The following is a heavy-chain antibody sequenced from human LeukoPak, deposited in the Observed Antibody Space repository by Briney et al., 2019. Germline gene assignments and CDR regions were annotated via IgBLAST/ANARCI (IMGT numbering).Heavy chain of an antibody. D-gene: IGHD5-12*01. CDR3: AIRKQDIVATITFAY. CDR1: GFTFRSYG. J-gene: IGHJ4*02. V-gene: IGHV3-30*19. CDR2: ISYDGSNK. Sequence: GGSLRLSCEASGFTFRSYGMHWVRQAPGKGLEWVAVISYDGSNKYYADSVKGRFTISRDNSKNTLYLQMNSLRAEDTAVYYCAIRKQDIVATITFAYWGQGTLVTVSS.